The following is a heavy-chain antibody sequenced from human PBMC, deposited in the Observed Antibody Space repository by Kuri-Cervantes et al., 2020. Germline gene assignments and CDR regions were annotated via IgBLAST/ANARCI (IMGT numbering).Heavy chain of an antibody. Sequence: SLKISCAASGFTFDDYAMHWVRQAPGKGLEWVSGISWNSGSIGYADSVKGRFTISRDNAKNTLYLQMNSLRAEDTAVYYCARVLYYYDSSGRVEINFDYWGQGTLVTVSS. J-gene: IGHJ4*02. CDR1: GFTFDDYA. D-gene: IGHD3-22*01. V-gene: IGHV3-9*01. CDR3: ARVLYYYDSSGRVEINFDY. CDR2: ISWNSGSI.